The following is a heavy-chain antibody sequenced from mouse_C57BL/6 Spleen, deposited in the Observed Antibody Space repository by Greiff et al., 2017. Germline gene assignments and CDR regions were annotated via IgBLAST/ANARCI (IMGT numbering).Heavy chain of an antibody. CDR2: INPGSGGT. D-gene: IGHD2-3*01. J-gene: IGHJ2*01. Sequence: VQLQQSGAELVRPGTSVKVSCKASGYAFTNYLIEWVKQRPGQGLEWIGVINPGSGGTNYNEKFKGKATLTAVKSSSTAYMQLSSLTSEDSAVYFCARERDGYYFDYWGQGTTLTVSS. CDR3: ARERDGYYFDY. CDR1: GYAFTNYL. V-gene: IGHV1-54*01.